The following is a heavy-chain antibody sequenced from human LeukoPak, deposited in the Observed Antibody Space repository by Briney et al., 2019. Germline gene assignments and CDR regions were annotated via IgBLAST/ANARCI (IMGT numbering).Heavy chain of an antibody. V-gene: IGHV3-30*02. D-gene: IGHD6-13*01. J-gene: IGHJ1*01. CDR3: AKDPGSSHQH. Sequence: GGSLRLSCAASGFTFSSYAMSWVRQAPGKGLEWVAFIRYDGSNKYYADSVKGRFTISRDNSKNTLYLQMNSLRAEDTAVYYCAKDPGSSHQHWGQGTLVTVSS. CDR1: GFTFSSYA. CDR2: IRYDGSNK.